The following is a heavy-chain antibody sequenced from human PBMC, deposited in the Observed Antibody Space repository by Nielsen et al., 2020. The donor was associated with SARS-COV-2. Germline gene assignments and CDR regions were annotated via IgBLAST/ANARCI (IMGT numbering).Heavy chain of an antibody. V-gene: IGHV3-73*01. Sequence: GESLKISCAASGFTFGDAIIHWVRQASGKGLEWVGRIRSKTNNYETSYAASVKGRFTISRDKSKNMAYLQMSRLKTDDTAVYYCKHYYDMDVWGQGTTVTVSS. CDR2: IRSKTNNYET. J-gene: IGHJ6*02. CDR1: GFTFGDAI. D-gene: IGHD2-21*01. CDR3: KHYYDMDV.